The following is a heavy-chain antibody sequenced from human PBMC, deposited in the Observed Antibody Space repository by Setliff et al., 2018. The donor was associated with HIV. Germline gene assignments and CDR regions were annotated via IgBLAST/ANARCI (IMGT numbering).Heavy chain of an antibody. CDR3: ASKVFCTNGVCLDAFDI. CDR1: GYTFTSYD. CDR2: MNPNSGNT. J-gene: IGHJ3*02. D-gene: IGHD2-8*01. V-gene: IGHV1-8*02. Sequence: GASVKVSCKASGYTFTSYDINWVRQATGQGLEWMGWMNPNSGNTGYAQKFQGRVTMTRNTSISTAYMELSSLRSEDTAVYYCASKVFCTNGVCLDAFDIWGQGTMVTVSS.